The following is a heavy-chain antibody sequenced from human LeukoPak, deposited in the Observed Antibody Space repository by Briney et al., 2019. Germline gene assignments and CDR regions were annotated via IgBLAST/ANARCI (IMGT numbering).Heavy chain of an antibody. Sequence: GESLKISCKGSGYSFTSYWIGWVRQMPGKGLEWMGIIYPGDSDTRYSPSFQGQVTISADKSISTAYLQWSSLEASDTAMCYCARQGYSSSWYSRHSSDYWGQGTLVTVSS. CDR3: ARQGYSSSWYSRHSSDY. D-gene: IGHD6-13*01. V-gene: IGHV5-51*01. J-gene: IGHJ4*02. CDR2: IYPGDSDT. CDR1: GYSFTSYW.